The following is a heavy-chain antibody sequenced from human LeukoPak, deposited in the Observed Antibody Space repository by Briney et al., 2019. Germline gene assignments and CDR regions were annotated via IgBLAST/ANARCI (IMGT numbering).Heavy chain of an antibody. CDR2: ISYDGSNK. CDR3: AKDSMQQWLVYYFDY. J-gene: IGHJ4*02. D-gene: IGHD6-19*01. Sequence: GGSLRLSCAASGFTFSSYAMHWVRQAPGKGLEWVAVISYDGSNKYYADSVKGRFTISRDNSKNTLYLQMNSLRAEDTAVYYCAKDSMQQWLVYYFDYWGQGTLVTVSS. V-gene: IGHV3-30*04. CDR1: GFTFSSYA.